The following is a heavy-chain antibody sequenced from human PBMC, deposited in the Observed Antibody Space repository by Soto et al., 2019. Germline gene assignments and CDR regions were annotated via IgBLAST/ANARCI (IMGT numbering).Heavy chain of an antibody. CDR3: ARVAYCSGGACYPDA. Sequence: QVQLVESGGGVVQPGRSLRLSCAASGFRFNTHAMHWVRQAPGKGLEWVAVIWYDGSNEDYVNSVKGRFTISRDNSXXMLNLQMNSLRVEDTGVYYCARVAYCSGGACYPDAWGQGTLVTVSP. V-gene: IGHV3-33*01. J-gene: IGHJ5*02. CDR2: IWYDGSNE. D-gene: IGHD2-15*01. CDR1: GFRFNTHA.